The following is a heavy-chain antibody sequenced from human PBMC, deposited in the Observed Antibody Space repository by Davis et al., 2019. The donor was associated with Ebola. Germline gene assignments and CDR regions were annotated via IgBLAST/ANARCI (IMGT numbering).Heavy chain of an antibody. CDR3: ARDFIGFDP. Sequence: MPSETLSLTCTVSGGSVSSGSYYWSWIRQPPGKGLEWIGYIYYSGSTNYNPSLKSRVTISVDTSKNQFSLKLSSVTAADTAVYYCARDFIGFDPWGQGTLVTVSS. V-gene: IGHV4-61*01. CDR1: GGSVSSGSYY. CDR2: IYYSGST. J-gene: IGHJ5*02.